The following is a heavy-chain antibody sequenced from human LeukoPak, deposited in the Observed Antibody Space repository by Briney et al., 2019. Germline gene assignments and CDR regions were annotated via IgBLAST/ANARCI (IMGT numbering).Heavy chain of an antibody. CDR1: GFTFSSYS. CDR3: ARAVAAAGTYYYYYMDV. CDR2: ISSSSTI. D-gene: IGHD6-13*01. Sequence: PGGSLRLSXAASGFTFSSYSMNSVRQAPGKGLEWLSYISSSSTIYYADSVKGRFTISRDNAKNSLYLQMNSLRAEDTAVYYCARAVAAAGTYYYYYMDVWGKGTTVTVSS. J-gene: IGHJ6*03. V-gene: IGHV3-48*01.